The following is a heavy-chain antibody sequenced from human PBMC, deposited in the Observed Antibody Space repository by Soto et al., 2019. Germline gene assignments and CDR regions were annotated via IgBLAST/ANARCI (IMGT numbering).Heavy chain of an antibody. CDR3: AVGPTYYDFWSGYHHNWFDP. Sequence: ASVKVSCKASGYTFTSYDINWVRQATGQGLEWMGWMNPNSGNTGYAQKFQGRVTMTRNTSISTAYMELSSLRSEDTAVYYCAVGPTYYDFWSGYHHNWFDPWGQGTLVTVSS. J-gene: IGHJ5*02. CDR2: MNPNSGNT. D-gene: IGHD3-3*01. V-gene: IGHV1-8*01. CDR1: GYTFTSYD.